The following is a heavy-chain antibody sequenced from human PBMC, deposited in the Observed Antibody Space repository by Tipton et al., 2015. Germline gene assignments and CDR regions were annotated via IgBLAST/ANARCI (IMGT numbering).Heavy chain of an antibody. CDR2: ISHSGNT. Sequence: TLSLTCAVSAYSISSDYYWGWIRQPPGKGLEWIGSISHSGNTNYNPSLKSRVTISVDTSKNQFSLKLSSVTAADTAVYYCARLFYSTSWYWFDPWGQGTLVTVSS. CDR1: AYSISSDYY. CDR3: ARLFYSTSWYWFDP. V-gene: IGHV4-38-2*01. D-gene: IGHD6-13*01. J-gene: IGHJ5*02.